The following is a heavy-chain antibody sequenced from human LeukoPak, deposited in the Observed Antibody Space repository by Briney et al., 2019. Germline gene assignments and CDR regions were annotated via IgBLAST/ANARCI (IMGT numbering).Heavy chain of an antibody. D-gene: IGHD3-3*02. V-gene: IGHV4-61*02. J-gene: IGHJ4*02. CDR3: ARGFETISFDY. Sequence: SETLSLTCTVSGGSISSGSYYWSWIRQPAGKGLEWIGRIYTSGSTNYSPSLDSRVTISIDTSKNQVSLDLNSVTAADTAVYYCARGFETISFDYWGQGALVTVSS. CDR1: GGSISSGSYY. CDR2: IYTSGST.